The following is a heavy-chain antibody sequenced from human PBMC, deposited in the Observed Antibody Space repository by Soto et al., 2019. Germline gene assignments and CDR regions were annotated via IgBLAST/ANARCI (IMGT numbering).Heavy chain of an antibody. D-gene: IGHD3-3*01. V-gene: IGHV4-39*01. CDR3: ARLYYDFWSGYYSSGFDY. J-gene: IGHJ4*02. CDR1: GGSISSSSYY. CDR2: IYYSGST. Sequence: SETLSLTCTVSGGSISSSSYYWGWIRQPPGKGLEWIGSIYYSGSTYYNPSLKSRVTISVDTSKNQFSLKLSSVTAADTAVYYCARLYYDFWSGYYSSGFDYWGQGTLVTVSS.